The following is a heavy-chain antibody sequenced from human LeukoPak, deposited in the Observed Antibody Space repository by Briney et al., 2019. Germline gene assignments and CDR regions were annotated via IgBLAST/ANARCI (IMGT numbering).Heavy chain of an antibody. V-gene: IGHV5-51*01. CDR1: GYSFTSYW. Sequence: GESLKISCKGSGYSFTSYWIGWVRQMPGKGLEWMGIIYPGDSDTRYSPSFQGQVTISADKSISTAYLQWSSLKASDTAMYYCARDYYYGSGSNHSGWFDPWGQGTLVTVSS. CDR2: IYPGDSDT. CDR3: ARDYYYGSGSNHSGWFDP. D-gene: IGHD3-10*01. J-gene: IGHJ5*02.